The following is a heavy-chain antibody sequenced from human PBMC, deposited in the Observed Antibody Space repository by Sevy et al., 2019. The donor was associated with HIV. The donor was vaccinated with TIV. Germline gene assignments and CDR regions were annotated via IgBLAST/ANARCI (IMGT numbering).Heavy chain of an antibody. CDR2: IYYDGST. J-gene: IGHJ3*02. CDR1: GGSIGRYY. V-gene: IGHV4-59*01. CDR3: ARDAGNYHDSSNYYYVYAFDI. D-gene: IGHD3-22*01. Sequence: SETLSLTCTVSGGSIGRYYWSWIRQSPGRGLEWIGYIYYDGSTDYNSSLKSRVTISLDTSKNQFSLGLNSVTAADTAGYYCARDAGNYHDSSNYYYVYAFDIWGQGTLVTVSS.